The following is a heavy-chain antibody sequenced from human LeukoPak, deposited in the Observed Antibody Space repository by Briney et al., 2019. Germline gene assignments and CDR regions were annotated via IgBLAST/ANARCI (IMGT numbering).Heavy chain of an antibody. CDR3: ATMTLHYYYGMDV. J-gene: IGHJ6*02. Sequence: ASVKVSCKASGGTFSSYAISWVRQAPGQGLEWMGGIIPIFGTANYAQKFQGRVTITADESTSTAYMELSSLRSEDTAVYYCATMTLHYYYGMDVWGQGTTVTVSS. V-gene: IGHV1-69*01. CDR1: GGTFSSYA. CDR2: IIPIFGTA.